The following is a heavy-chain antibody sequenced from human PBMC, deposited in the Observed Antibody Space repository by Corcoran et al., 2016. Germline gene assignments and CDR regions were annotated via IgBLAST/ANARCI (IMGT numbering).Heavy chain of an antibody. CDR3: PPTCGRIGHWPPHYFDL. Sequence: EERLVESRGGLGRPGGSLTLSCAASGFSFNDAWINWVRQAPGKGLGWVGRIKTKTYGGTTDYAAPVKGRFSIVRDDSTNTFFVHMNSLKTQATAVYYCPPTCGRIGHWPPHYFDLWGQGALVTVSS. J-gene: IGHJ5*02. CDR1: GFSFNDAW. CDR2: IKTKTYGGTT. D-gene: IGHD2-15*01. V-gene: IGHV3-15*07.